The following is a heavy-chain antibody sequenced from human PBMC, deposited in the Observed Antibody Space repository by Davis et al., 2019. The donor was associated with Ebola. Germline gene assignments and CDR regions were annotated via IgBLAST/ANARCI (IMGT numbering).Heavy chain of an antibody. V-gene: IGHV1-46*03. J-gene: IGHJ3*02. CDR3: TTPGGQDSGYDVFDI. CDR2: INPNDGRT. Sequence: ASVKVSCKASGYTFRNSAISWVRQAPGQGLEWMGMINPNDGRTIYAQKFQGRVTVTRDTSTTTVYMDLSSLRSEDTALYYCTTPGGQDSGYDVFDIWGQGTMITVSS. D-gene: IGHD5-12*01. CDR1: GYTFRNSA.